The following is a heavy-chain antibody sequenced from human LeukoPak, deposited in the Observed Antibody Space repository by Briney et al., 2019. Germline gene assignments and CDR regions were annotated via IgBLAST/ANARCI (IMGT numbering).Heavy chain of an antibody. CDR1: GGSISSTGYC. V-gene: IGHV4-39*05. Sequence: SETPSLTCAVSGGSISSTGYCWAWLRQPPGKGLEWIGTIYYSGSTYHNTSLKSRITMSVDTSRNQFSLKLSSVDAADTAVYYCAKAGVRYFDSSGLYAFDFWGQGTTVTVSS. CDR3: AKAGVRYFDSSGLYAFDF. CDR2: IYYSGST. J-gene: IGHJ3*01. D-gene: IGHD3-22*01.